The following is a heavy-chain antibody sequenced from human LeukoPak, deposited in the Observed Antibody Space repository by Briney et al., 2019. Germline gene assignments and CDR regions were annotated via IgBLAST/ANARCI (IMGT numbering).Heavy chain of an antibody. CDR2: ITPNSGAT. CDR1: GYTFTGYY. V-gene: IGHV1-2*02. Sequence: GASVKVSCKASGYTFTGYYLHWVRQAPGQGLEWMGWITPNSGATNYALKLQGRVTMTRDTSIGTAYMELSGLTSDDTAVYYCARGSVTGGWYLNLGQWGQGTLVTVSS. D-gene: IGHD6-19*01. CDR3: ARGSVTGGWYLNLGQ. J-gene: IGHJ4*02.